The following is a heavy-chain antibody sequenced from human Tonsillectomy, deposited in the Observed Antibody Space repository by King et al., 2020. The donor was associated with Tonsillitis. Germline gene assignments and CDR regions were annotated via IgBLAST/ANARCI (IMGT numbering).Heavy chain of an antibody. V-gene: IGHV3-33*01. Sequence: VQLVESGGGVVQPGRSLRLSCAASGFTFSSYGMHWVRQAPGKGLEWVAVIWYDGSNKYYADSVKGRFTISRDNSKNTLYLQMNSLRAEDTAAYYCARDLLWFGELAEYYFDYWGQGTLVTVSS. CDR2: IWYDGSNK. J-gene: IGHJ4*02. D-gene: IGHD3-10*01. CDR1: GFTFSSYG. CDR3: ARDLLWFGELAEYYFDY.